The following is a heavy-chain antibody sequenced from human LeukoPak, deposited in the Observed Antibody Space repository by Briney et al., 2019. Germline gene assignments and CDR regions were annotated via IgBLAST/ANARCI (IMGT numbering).Heavy chain of an antibody. V-gene: IGHV3-23*01. Sequence: GGSLRLSCAASGFTFSNYAMSWVRQAPGKGLEWVSAISGSGGSTFYAASVKGRFTISRDNSKNTLYLQMSSLRAEDTAVYYCAKHVDIVGTPFDYWGQGTLVTVSS. D-gene: IGHD5-12*01. CDR1: GFTFSNYA. CDR3: AKHVDIVGTPFDY. J-gene: IGHJ4*02. CDR2: ISGSGGST.